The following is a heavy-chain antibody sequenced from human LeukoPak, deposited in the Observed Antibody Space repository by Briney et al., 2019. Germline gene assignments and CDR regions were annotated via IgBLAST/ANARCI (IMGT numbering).Heavy chain of an antibody. J-gene: IGHJ5*02. CDR2: IYYSGST. CDR1: GGSISSTRYY. V-gene: IGHV4-39*01. CDR3: ARIIIMGATRWFDP. D-gene: IGHD3-10*01. Sequence: SETLSLTCTVSGGSISSTRYYWGWIRQPPGKGLEWIGSIYYSGSTYYNPSLKSRVTMSVDTSKNQFSLKLSSVTAADTALYYCARIIIMGATRWFDPWGQGILVTVSS.